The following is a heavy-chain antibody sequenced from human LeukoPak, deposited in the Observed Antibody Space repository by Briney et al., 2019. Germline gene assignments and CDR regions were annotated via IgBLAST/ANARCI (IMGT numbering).Heavy chain of an antibody. D-gene: IGHD6-19*01. CDR2: ISGNSGSI. CDR1: GFTFDDYA. V-gene: IGHV3-9*01. CDR3: AKDTHSSGWSIDY. J-gene: IGHJ4*02. Sequence: GGSLRPPCAAPGFTFDDYAMDWVRQAPGKGLEWVAGISGNSGSIGHADSVKGRFTISRDNAKNSLYLQMNSLRAEDTALYYCAKDTHSSGWSIDYWGQGTLVTVSS.